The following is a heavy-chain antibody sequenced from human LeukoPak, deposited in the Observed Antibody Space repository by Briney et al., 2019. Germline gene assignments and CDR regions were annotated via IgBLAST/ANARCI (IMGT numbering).Heavy chain of an antibody. CDR1: GYTFAGYY. CDR3: ARVGSDSSGWRRFDY. CDR2: INPNSGGT. D-gene: IGHD6-19*01. V-gene: IGHV1-2*02. Sequence: ASVKVSCKASGYTFAGYYMHWVRQAPGQGLEWMGWINPNSGGTNSAQKFQGRVTMTRDTSISTAYMELSRLRSDDTAVYYCARVGSDSSGWRRFDYWGQGTLVTVSS. J-gene: IGHJ4*02.